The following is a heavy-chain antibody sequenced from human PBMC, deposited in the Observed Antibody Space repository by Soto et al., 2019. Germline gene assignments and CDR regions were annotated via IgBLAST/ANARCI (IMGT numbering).Heavy chain of an antibody. CDR3: ARDNYDDSSGRDCQLGY. CDR2: ISYDGSNK. CDR1: GFTFSSYA. D-gene: IGHD3-22*01. J-gene: IGHJ4*02. V-gene: IGHV3-30-3*01. Sequence: QVQLVESGGGVVQPGRSLRLSCAASGFTFSSYAMHWVRQAPGKGLEWVAVISYDGSNKYYADSVKGRFTISRDNSKNTLYLQMNSLRAEDTAVYYCARDNYDDSSGRDCQLGYWGQGTLVTVSS.